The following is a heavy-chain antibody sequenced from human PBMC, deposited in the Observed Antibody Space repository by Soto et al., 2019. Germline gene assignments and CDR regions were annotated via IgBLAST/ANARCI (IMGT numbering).Heavy chain of an antibody. CDR2: IYSSGTT. V-gene: IGHV4-61*08. CDR1: GGSVSSAGYY. Sequence: SETLSLTCTISGGSVSSAGYYWSWIRQPPGKRLEWIGYIYSSGTTNYNPSLKSRLTISVDTSKNQFSLKLSSVTAADTAVYYCARVGGALTGSIDYWGQGTLVTVSS. J-gene: IGHJ4*02. D-gene: IGHD3-9*01. CDR3: ARVGGALTGSIDY.